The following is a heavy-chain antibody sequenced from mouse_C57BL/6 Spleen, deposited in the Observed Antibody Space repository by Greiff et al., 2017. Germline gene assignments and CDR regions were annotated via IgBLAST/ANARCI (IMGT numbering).Heavy chain of an antibody. D-gene: IGHD4-1*01. CDR3: AKANWDDYYAMDY. CDR1: GFTFSDFY. J-gene: IGHJ4*01. Sequence: EVMLVESGGGLVQSGRSLRLSCATSGFTFSDFYMEWVRQAPGKGLEWIAASRNKANDYTTEYSASVKGRFIVSRDTSQSILYLQMNALRAEDTAIYCCAKANWDDYYAMDYWGQGTSVTVSS. V-gene: IGHV7-1*01. CDR2: SRNKANDYTT.